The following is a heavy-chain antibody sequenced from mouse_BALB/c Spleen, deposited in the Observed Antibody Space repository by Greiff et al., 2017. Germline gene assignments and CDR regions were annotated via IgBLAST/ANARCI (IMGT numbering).Heavy chain of an antibody. J-gene: IGHJ2*01. Sequence: VQRVESGAELVRPGTSVKVSCKASGYAFTNYLIEWVKQRPGQGLEWIGVINPGSGGTNYNEKFKGKATLTADKSSSTAYMQLSSLTSDDSAVYFCARDRDYDGDYFDYWGQGTTLTVSS. CDR3: ARDRDYDGDYFDY. CDR1: GYAFTNYL. D-gene: IGHD2-4*01. CDR2: INPGSGGT. V-gene: IGHV1-54*01.